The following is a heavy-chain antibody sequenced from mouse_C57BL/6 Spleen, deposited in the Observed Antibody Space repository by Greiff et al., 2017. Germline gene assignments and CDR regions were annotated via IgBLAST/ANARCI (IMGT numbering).Heavy chain of an antibody. Sequence: QVHVKQSGAELVKPGASVKMSCKASGYTFTSYWITWVKQRPGQGLEWIGDIYPGSGSTNYNEKFKSKATLTVDTSSSTAYMQLSSLTSEDSAVYYCARWGGNWKNYWGQGTTLTVSS. V-gene: IGHV1-55*01. CDR3: ARWGGNWKNY. D-gene: IGHD2-1*01. CDR1: GYTFTSYW. CDR2: IYPGSGST. J-gene: IGHJ2*01.